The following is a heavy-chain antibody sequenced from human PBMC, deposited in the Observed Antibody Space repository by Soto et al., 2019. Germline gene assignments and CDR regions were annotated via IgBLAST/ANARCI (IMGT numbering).Heavy chain of an antibody. D-gene: IGHD2-2*01. CDR2: ISSSSSYI. Sequence: EVQLVESGGGLVKPGGSLRLSCAASGFTFSSYSMNWVRQAPGKGLEWVSSISSSSSYIYYADSVKGRFTISRDNAKKSLYLQMSRLRAEAVAVYYCARDFVGERCSSTSCYWVDYWCQGSLVTVSS. CDR3: ARDFVGERCSSTSCYWVDY. CDR1: GFTFSSYS. V-gene: IGHV3-21*01. J-gene: IGHJ4*02.